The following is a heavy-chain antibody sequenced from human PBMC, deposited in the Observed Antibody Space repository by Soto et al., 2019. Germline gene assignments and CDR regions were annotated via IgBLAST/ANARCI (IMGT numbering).Heavy chain of an antibody. Sequence: GGSLRLSCAASGLTFTNGWMTWVRQAPGKGLEWVGRIKSKTDGGTTDYAAPVKGRFIISRDDSKNTLYLQMNSLKIEDTAVYYCTTTLYVSGRADDYWGQGTLVTVSS. CDR3: TTTLYVSGRADDY. CDR2: IKSKTDGGTT. J-gene: IGHJ4*02. D-gene: IGHD3-10*01. CDR1: GLTFTNGW. V-gene: IGHV3-15*07.